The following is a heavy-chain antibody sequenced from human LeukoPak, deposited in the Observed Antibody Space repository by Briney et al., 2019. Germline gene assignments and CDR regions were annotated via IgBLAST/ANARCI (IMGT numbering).Heavy chain of an antibody. CDR3: AKSLYSSGWYFLCLDY. D-gene: IGHD6-19*01. Sequence: GGSLRLSCAASGFTFSSYAMHWVRQAPGKGLEWVAVISYDGSNKYYADSVKGRFTISRDNSKNTLYLQMNSLRAEDTAVYYCAKSLYSSGWYFLCLDYWGQGTLVTVSS. CDR2: ISYDGSNK. J-gene: IGHJ4*02. CDR1: GFTFSSYA. V-gene: IGHV3-30-3*02.